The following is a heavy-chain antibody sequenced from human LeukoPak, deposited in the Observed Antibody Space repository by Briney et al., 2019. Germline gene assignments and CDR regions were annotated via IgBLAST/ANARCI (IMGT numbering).Heavy chain of an antibody. D-gene: IGHD1-1*01. CDR2: INPNSGGT. V-gene: IGHV1-2*02. J-gene: IGHJ4*02. CDR1: GYSFTGYY. Sequence: ASVKVSCKASGYSFTGYYMHWVRQAPGQGLEWMGRINPNSGGTNYAQKFQGRVTMTRDTSISTAYMELSRLRSDDTAVYYCARDGWAARYVAGYWGQGTLVTVSS. CDR3: ARDGWAARYVAGY.